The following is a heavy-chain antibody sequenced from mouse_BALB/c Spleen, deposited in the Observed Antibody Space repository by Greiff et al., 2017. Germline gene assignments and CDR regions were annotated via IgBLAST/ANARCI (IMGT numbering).Heavy chain of an antibody. CDR1: GFNIKDTY. J-gene: IGHJ2*01. V-gene: IGHV14-3*02. Sequence: LVESGAELVKPGASVKLSCTASGFNIKDTYMHWVKQRPEQGLEWIGRIDPANGNTKYDPKFQGKATITADTSSNTAYLQLSSLTSEDTAVYYCARDGNYGYWGQGTTLTVSS. CDR2: IDPANGNT. D-gene: IGHD2-1*01. CDR3: ARDGNYGY.